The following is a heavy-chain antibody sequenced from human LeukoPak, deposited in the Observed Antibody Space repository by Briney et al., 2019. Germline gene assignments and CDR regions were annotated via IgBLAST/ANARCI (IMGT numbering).Heavy chain of an antibody. Sequence: KSSETLSLTCTVSGGSISRYYWSWIRQPPREGLGWRGYVYYSGSTNYTPSLKSRVTISVDTSKNQFSLKLSSVTAADTALYYCAGVPAAVYYYYGMDVWGQGTTVTVSS. D-gene: IGHD2-2*01. CDR3: AGVPAAVYYYYGMDV. CDR1: GGSISRYY. CDR2: VYYSGST. V-gene: IGHV4-59*01. J-gene: IGHJ6*02.